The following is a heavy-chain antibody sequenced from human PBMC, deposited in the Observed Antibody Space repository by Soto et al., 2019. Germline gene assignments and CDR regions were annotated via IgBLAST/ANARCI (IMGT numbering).Heavy chain of an antibody. CDR2: INAGNGNT. CDR1: GYTFTSYA. Sequence: QVQLVQSGAEEKKPGASVKVSCKASGYTFTSYAMHWVRQAPGQRLEWMGWINAGNGNTKHSQKLQGRVTITTDTSASTAYMELSSLRSEDTAVYYWARDVAAADYWGQGTLVTVSS. J-gene: IGHJ4*02. CDR3: ARDVAAADY. V-gene: IGHV1-3*05. D-gene: IGHD6-13*01.